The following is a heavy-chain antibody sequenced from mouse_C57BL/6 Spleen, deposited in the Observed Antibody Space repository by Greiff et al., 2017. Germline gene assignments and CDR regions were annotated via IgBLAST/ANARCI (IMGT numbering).Heavy chain of an antibody. CDR3: ARGNYYGSSRGAMDY. V-gene: IGHV5-4*03. Sequence: EVKLQESGGGLVKPGGSLKLSCAASGFTFSSYAMSWVRQTPEKRLEWVATISDGGSYTYYPDNVKGRFTISRDNAKNNLYLQMSHLKSEDTAMYYGARGNYYGSSRGAMDYWGQGTSVTVSS. D-gene: IGHD1-1*01. CDR2: ISDGGSYT. CDR1: GFTFSSYA. J-gene: IGHJ4*01.